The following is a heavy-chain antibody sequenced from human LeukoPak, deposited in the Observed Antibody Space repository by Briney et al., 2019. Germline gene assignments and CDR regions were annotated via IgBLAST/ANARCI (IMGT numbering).Heavy chain of an antibody. D-gene: IGHD3-22*01. Sequence: GRSLRLSCAASGFTFSSFGMHWVRQAPGKGLEWVSTISGSGGTTYYADSVKGRFTISRDNSKNTVFLQMSSLRAEDTAVYSCAKEGSNSGSGDHFDYWGQGTLVTVSS. V-gene: IGHV3-23*01. CDR1: GFTFSSFG. J-gene: IGHJ4*02. CDR3: AKEGSNSGSGDHFDY. CDR2: ISGSGGTT.